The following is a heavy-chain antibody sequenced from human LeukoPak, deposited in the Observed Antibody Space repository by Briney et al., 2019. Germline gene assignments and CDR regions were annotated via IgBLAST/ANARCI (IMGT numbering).Heavy chain of an antibody. J-gene: IGHJ1*01. V-gene: IGHV1-18*01. D-gene: IGHD3-22*01. CDR2: ISAYNGNT. CDR3: ARGVRDSSGREYFQH. CDR1: GYTFTSYG. Sequence: ASVKVSCKASGYTFTSYGISWVRQAPGQGLEWMGWISAYNGNTNYAQKLQGRVTMTTDTSTSTAYMELRSLRSEDTAVFYCARGVRDSSGREYFQHWGQGTLVTVSS.